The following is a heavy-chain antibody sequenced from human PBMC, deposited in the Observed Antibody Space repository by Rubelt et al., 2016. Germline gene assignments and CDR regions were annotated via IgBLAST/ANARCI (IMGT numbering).Heavy chain of an antibody. CDR1: GGSISSGGYY. Sequence: QVQLQESGPGLVKPSQTLSLTCTVSGGSISSGGYYWSWIRQHPGKGLEWIGYIYYSGSTYYNPSLRCRFTFSVDTSKNQFSLKLSSVTAADTAVYYCARDRPHYYDSRAFDAFDIWGQGTMVTVSS. CDR3: ARDRPHYYDSRAFDAFDI. J-gene: IGHJ3*02. CDR2: IYYSGST. D-gene: IGHD3-22*01. V-gene: IGHV4-31*03.